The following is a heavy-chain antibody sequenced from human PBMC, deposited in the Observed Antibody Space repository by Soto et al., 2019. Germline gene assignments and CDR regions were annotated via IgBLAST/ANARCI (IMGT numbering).Heavy chain of an antibody. CDR2: ISGSGGST. CDR1: GFTFSSYA. J-gene: IGHJ3*02. D-gene: IGHD2-15*01. Sequence: EVQLLESGGGLVQPGGSLRLSCAASGFTFSSYAMSWVRQAPGKGLEWVSAISGSGGSTYYADSVKGRFTISRDNSKNTLYLQMNSLRAEDTAVYYCAKDYVHCSGGSCYEGADAFDIWGQGTMVTVSS. CDR3: AKDYVHCSGGSCYEGADAFDI. V-gene: IGHV3-23*01.